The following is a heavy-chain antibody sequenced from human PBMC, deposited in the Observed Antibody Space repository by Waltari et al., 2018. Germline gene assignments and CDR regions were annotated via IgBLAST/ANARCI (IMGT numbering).Heavy chain of an antibody. CDR3: AAKYCSSTSCYDDAFDI. CDR1: GYTFTSYD. D-gene: IGHD2-2*01. CDR2: MNPNSGNT. Sequence: QVQLVQSGAEVKKPGASVKVSCKASGYTFTSYDINWVRQATGQGLEWMGWMNPNSGNTGYAQKFQGRGTMTRNTSISTAYMELSSLRSEDTAVYYCAAKYCSSTSCYDDAFDIWGQGTMVTVSS. J-gene: IGHJ3*02. V-gene: IGHV1-8*01.